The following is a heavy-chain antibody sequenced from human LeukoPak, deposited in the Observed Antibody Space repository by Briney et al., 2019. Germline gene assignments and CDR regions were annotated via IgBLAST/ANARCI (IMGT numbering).Heavy chain of an antibody. Sequence: SQTLSLTCTVSGGSISSGGYYWSWIRQPPGKGLEWIGYIYHSGSTYHNPSLKSRVTISVDTSKNQFSLKLSSVTAADTAVYYCARPGPQWELRDWGQGTLVTVSS. J-gene: IGHJ4*02. D-gene: IGHD1-26*01. V-gene: IGHV4-30-2*02. CDR1: GGSISSGGYY. CDR2: IYHSGST. CDR3: ARPGPQWELRD.